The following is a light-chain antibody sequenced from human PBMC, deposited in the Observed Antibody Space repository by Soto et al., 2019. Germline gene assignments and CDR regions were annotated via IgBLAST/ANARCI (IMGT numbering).Light chain of an antibody. CDR1: QSVSSSY. Sequence: EIVLTQSPGTLSFSPGERATLTCRASQSVSSSYLAWFQQKPGQAPRLLIYGASSRATVIPDRFSGSGSGTGFTLTISRLEPEDFAVYYCQQYGNAPFTFGPGTKVDIK. V-gene: IGKV3-20*01. CDR2: GAS. J-gene: IGKJ3*01. CDR3: QQYGNAPFT.